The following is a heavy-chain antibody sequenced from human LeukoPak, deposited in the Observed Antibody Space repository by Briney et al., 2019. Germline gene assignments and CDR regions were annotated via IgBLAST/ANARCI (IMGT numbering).Heavy chain of an antibody. D-gene: IGHD3-10*01. Sequence: ASVKVSCKASASTFSTYAIHWVRQAPGQGLEWMGWISTYNGDTNSAQKFQGRVTLTTDTSTSTAYMELRSLRYDDTAVYYCTRRGPPATNWFDPWGQGTLVTVSS. CDR2: ISTYNGDT. CDR3: TRRGPPATNWFDP. J-gene: IGHJ5*02. V-gene: IGHV1-18*01. CDR1: ASTFSTYA.